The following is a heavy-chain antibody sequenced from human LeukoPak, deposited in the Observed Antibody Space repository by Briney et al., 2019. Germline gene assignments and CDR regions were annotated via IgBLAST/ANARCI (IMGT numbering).Heavy chain of an antibody. Sequence: GGSLRLSCAASGFILSSYWMHWVRQAPGKGLEWVSRINGDGSSITYADSVKGRFTISRDNAKNTLYLQMNSLRAEDTAVYYCARDLYCSGTTCYEVYFDYWGQGTLVTVSS. CDR1: GFILSSYW. CDR2: INGDGSSI. J-gene: IGHJ4*02. D-gene: IGHD2-2*01. V-gene: IGHV3-74*03. CDR3: ARDLYCSGTTCYEVYFDY.